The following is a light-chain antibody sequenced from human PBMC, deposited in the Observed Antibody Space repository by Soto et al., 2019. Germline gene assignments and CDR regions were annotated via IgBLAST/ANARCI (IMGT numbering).Light chain of an antibody. V-gene: IGLV2-14*03. Sequence: QSVLTQPASVSGSPGQSITISCTGTSSDVGGYNYVSWYQQHPGKGPKLMIYEVSNRPSGVSNRFSGSKSGNTATLTISGLQAEDEADYYCSSYTSTTTRVFGTGTKVDRP. CDR2: EVS. CDR3: SSYTSTTTRV. CDR1: SSDVGGYNY. J-gene: IGLJ1*01.